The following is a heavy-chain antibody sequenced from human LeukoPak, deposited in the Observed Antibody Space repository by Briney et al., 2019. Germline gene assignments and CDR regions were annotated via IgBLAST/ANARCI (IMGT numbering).Heavy chain of an antibody. CDR3: ARGYTVTTGNWFDP. CDR2: ITSSSSYI. J-gene: IGHJ5*02. CDR1: GFTFSTYS. D-gene: IGHD4-17*01. V-gene: IGHV3-21*01. Sequence: GGSLRLSCAASGFTFSTYSMNWVRQAPGKGLEWVSYITSSSSYIYYADSVKGRFTISRDNAKNSLYLQTNSLRAEDTAVYYCARGYTVTTGNWFDPWGQGTLVTVSS.